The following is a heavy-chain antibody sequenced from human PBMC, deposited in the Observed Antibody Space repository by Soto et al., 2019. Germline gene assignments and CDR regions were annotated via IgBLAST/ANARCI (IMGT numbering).Heavy chain of an antibody. D-gene: IGHD3-22*01. CDR2: ISRSSSTT. Sequence: EVQLVESGGGLVQPGGSLRLSCAASGFTFSSYSMNWVRQAPGKGLEWVSYISRSSSTTYYADSVKGRFTISRDNAKNSLYLQMNSLRAEDTAVYYCARDSDYYDSSGYYPEYFQHWGQGTLVTVSS. V-gene: IGHV3-48*01. J-gene: IGHJ1*01. CDR1: GFTFSSYS. CDR3: ARDSDYYDSSGYYPEYFQH.